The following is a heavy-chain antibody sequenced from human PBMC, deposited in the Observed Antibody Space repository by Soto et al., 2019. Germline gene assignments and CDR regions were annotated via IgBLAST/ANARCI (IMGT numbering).Heavy chain of an antibody. Sequence: ASVKVSCKASGYTFTGYYMHWVRQAPGQGLEWMGWINPNSGGTNYAQKFQGRVTMTRDTSISTAYMELSRLRSDDTAVYYCARGEIAAQYYYYYYGMDVWGQGTTVTVS. V-gene: IGHV1-2*02. J-gene: IGHJ6*02. CDR2: INPNSGGT. D-gene: IGHD6-6*01. CDR1: GYTFTGYY. CDR3: ARGEIAAQYYYYYYGMDV.